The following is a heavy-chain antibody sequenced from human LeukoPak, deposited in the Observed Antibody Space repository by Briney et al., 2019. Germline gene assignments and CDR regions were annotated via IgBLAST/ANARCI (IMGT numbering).Heavy chain of an antibody. CDR1: GPTFRNAF. D-gene: IGHD3-3*01. Sequence: GGSLRLSCAASGPTFRNAFMNWVRQAPGKGLEWVGRIESSTDGGTTDYGAPVKGRFTMSRDDSKNTLYLQMNNVKTEDTGVYYCTTSPGITVFGVVTDYWGQGTLVIVSS. J-gene: IGHJ4*02. CDR2: IESSTDGGTT. CDR3: TTSPGITVFGVVTDY. V-gene: IGHV3-15*04.